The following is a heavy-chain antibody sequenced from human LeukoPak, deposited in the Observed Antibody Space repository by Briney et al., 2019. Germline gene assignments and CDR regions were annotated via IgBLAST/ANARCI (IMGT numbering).Heavy chain of an antibody. CDR3: ARDPNSSGTLNPDWFDP. D-gene: IGHD1-1*01. CDR1: GFTLSSYS. Sequence: GGSLRLSCAASGFTLSSYSMNWVRQAPGKGLEWVSSISSSSSYIYYADSVKGRFTISRDNAKNSLYLQMNSLRAEDTAVYYCARDPNSSGTLNPDWFDPWGQGTLVTVSS. J-gene: IGHJ5*02. V-gene: IGHV3-21*01. CDR2: ISSSSSYI.